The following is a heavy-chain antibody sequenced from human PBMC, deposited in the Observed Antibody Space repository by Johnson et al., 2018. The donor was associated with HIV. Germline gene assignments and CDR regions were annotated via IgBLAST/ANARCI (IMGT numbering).Heavy chain of an antibody. J-gene: IGHJ3*02. D-gene: IGHD6-6*01. CDR2: IKQDGSEK. CDR3: AKVHSSSSLNGAFDI. Sequence: VQLVESGGGVVQPGRSLRLSCAASGFTFSSYWMGWVRQAPGKGLEWVANIKQDGSEKYYVDSLKGRFTISRDNAKNSLYLQMSSLRAEDTALYYCAKVHSSSSLNGAFDIWGQGTMVTVSS. V-gene: IGHV3-7*05. CDR1: GFTFSSYW.